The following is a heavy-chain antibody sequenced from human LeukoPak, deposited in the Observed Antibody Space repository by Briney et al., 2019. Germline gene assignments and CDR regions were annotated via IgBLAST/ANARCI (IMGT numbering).Heavy chain of an antibody. CDR3: AKDVRSDYFDY. Sequence: PGGSLRLSCAASGFTFRSFSMNWVRQAPGMGLEWVSAISSSGRYMYYADSVKGRFTISRDNANNSLYLQMDSLRAEDTAVYYCAKDVRSDYFDYWGQGTLVTVSS. V-gene: IGHV3-21*01. J-gene: IGHJ4*02. CDR2: ISSSGRYM. CDR1: GFTFRSFS.